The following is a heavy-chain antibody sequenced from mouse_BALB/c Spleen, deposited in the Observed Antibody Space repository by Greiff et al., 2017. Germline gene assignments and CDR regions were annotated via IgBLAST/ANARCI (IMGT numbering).Heavy chain of an antibody. Sequence: VQLQQSGAELVRPGASVKLSCTASGFYIKDYYMHWVKQRPEQGLEWIGWIDPENGDTEYAPKFQGKATMTADTSSNTAFLQLSSLTSEDTAVYCCNAGGGDVAYWGEGTTVTVSA. CDR2: IDPENGDT. V-gene: IGHV14-4*02. CDR3: NAGGGDVAY. CDR1: GFYIKDYY. J-gene: IGHJ3*01. D-gene: IGHD3-3*01.